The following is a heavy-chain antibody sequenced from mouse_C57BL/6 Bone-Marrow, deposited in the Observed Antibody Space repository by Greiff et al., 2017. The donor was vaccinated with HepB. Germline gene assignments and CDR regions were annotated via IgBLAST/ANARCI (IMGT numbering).Heavy chain of an antibody. CDR2: INPYNGDT. CDR1: GYSFTGYF. Sequence: VQLKQSGPELVKPGDSVKISCKASGYSFTGYFMNWVMQSHGKSLEWIGRINPYNGDTFYNQKFKGKATLTVDKSSSTAHMELRSLTSEDSAVYYCARSTTTVVATLDFDVWGTGTTVTVSS. D-gene: IGHD1-1*01. CDR3: ARSTTTVVATLDFDV. J-gene: IGHJ1*03. V-gene: IGHV1-20*01.